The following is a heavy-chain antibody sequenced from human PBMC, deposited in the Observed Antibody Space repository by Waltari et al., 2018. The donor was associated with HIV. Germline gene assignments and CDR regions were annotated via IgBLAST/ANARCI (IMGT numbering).Heavy chain of an antibody. CDR1: GGTFSSYA. Sequence: QVQLVQSGAEVKKPGSSVKVSCKASGGTFSSYAISWVRQAPGPRLEWMGGIIPIFGTANYAQKFQGRVTITADESTSTAYMELSSLRSEDTAVYYCARANTVTNPKYYYYGMDVWGQGTTVTVSS. CDR2: IIPIFGTA. CDR3: ARANTVTNPKYYYYGMDV. D-gene: IGHD4-4*01. J-gene: IGHJ6*02. V-gene: IGHV1-69*12.